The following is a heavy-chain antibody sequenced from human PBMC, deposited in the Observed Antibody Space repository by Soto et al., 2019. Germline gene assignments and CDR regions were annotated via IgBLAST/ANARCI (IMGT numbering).Heavy chain of an antibody. CDR3: ATHYQAPYYYYGMDV. D-gene: IGHD3-10*01. Sequence: QVPLVQSGAEVKKPGASVKVSCKASGYTFTSYGISWVRQAPGQGLEWMGWISAYNGNTNYAQKLQGRVTMTTDTSTSTAYMELRSLRSDDTAVYYCATHYQAPYYYYGMDVWGQGTTVTVSS. CDR2: ISAYNGNT. CDR1: GYTFTSYG. V-gene: IGHV1-18*01. J-gene: IGHJ6*02.